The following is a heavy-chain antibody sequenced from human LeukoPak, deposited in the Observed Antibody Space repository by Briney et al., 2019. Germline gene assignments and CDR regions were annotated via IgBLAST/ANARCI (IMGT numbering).Heavy chain of an antibody. V-gene: IGHV3-48*03. Sequence: GGSLRLSCAASGFTFSSYEMNWVRQAPGRGLEWVSYISSSGGTIFYADSVKGRFTISRDNAKNALHLQMNSLRAEDTAVYYCARTSGWYNWFDPWGQGTLVTVSS. CDR3: ARTSGWYNWFDP. CDR1: GFTFSSYE. D-gene: IGHD6-19*01. CDR2: ISSSGGTI. J-gene: IGHJ5*02.